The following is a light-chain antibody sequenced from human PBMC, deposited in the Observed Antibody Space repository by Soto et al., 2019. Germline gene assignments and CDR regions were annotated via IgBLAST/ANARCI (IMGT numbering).Light chain of an antibody. Sequence: EGVLTQSPGTLSLSPGERATLSCRASQSVSSSYLGWYQQKPGQAPRLLIYGASSRTTGIADGFSGSESGIDFTLMSSRLGHEDFAVYYCLRYSSSPFTFGRGTKVDI. J-gene: IGKJ3*01. V-gene: IGKV3-20*01. CDR1: QSVSSSY. CDR3: LRYSSSPFT. CDR2: GAS.